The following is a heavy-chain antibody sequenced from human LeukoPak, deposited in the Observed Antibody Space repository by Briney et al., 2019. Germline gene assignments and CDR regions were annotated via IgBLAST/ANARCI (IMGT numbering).Heavy chain of an antibody. CDR1: GGSISSYY. CDR3: ARDPTYSSSWYSYYYYGMDV. J-gene: IGHJ6*02. CDR2: IYTSGST. D-gene: IGHD6-13*01. Sequence: SETLSLTCTVSGGSISSYYWSWIRQPAGKGLEWIGRIYTSGSTNYNPSLKSRVTMSVDTSKNQFSLKLSSVTAADTAVYYCARDPTYSSSWYSYYYYGMDVWGQGTTVTVSS. V-gene: IGHV4-4*07.